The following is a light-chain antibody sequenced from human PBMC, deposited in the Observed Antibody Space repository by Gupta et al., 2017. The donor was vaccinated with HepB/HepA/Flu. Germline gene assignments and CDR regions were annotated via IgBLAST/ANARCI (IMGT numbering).Light chain of an antibody. CDR3: QQFGSSPPGLT. V-gene: IGKV3-20*01. Sequence: EIVLPQSPGPLSLSPGERATLSCRASKSFSNSFLAWYQQKPGQAPRLLIYSTSNRFTGIPARFSGSGSGTDFTLTISRLEPEDVVVDYCQQFGSSPPGLTFGQGTRLEIK. CDR1: KSFSNSF. J-gene: IGKJ5*01. CDR2: STS.